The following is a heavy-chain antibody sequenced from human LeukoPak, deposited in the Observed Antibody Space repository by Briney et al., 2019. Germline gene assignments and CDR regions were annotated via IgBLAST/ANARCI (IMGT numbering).Heavy chain of an antibody. V-gene: IGHV4-4*07. J-gene: IGHJ3*02. D-gene: IGHD3-3*01. CDR1: GGSISSYY. CDR3: ARNTIFGVVIPFDAFDI. CDR2: IYTSGST. Sequence: PSETLSLTCTVSGGSISSYYWSWIRQPAGKGLEWIGRIYTSGSTNYNPSLKSRVTMSVGTSKNQFSLKLSSVTAADTAVYYCARNTIFGVVIPFDAFDIWGQGTMVTVSS.